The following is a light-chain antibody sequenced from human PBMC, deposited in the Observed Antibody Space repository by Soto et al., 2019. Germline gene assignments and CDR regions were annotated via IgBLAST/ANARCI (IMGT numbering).Light chain of an antibody. CDR1: QSVLDSSNNINY. Sequence: DIVMTQSPDSLAVSLGERATINCKSSQSVLDSSNNINYLAWYQQKPGQPPKLLIYWASTRESGVPDRFSGNGSATDFTLTISSLQAEDVAVYYCQKYYGLQTFGQGTKVEI. CDR2: WAS. V-gene: IGKV4-1*01. J-gene: IGKJ1*01. CDR3: QKYYGLQT.